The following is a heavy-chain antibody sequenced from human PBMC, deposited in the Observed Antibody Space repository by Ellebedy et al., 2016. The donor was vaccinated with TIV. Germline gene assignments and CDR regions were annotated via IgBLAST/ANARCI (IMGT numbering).Heavy chain of an antibody. V-gene: IGHV3-23*01. J-gene: IGHJ4*02. Sequence: PGGSLRLSCAASGFTFNNNAMTWVRQAPGQGLEWVSSISGNGDYTHYADSVKGRFTISRDNSKNTLYLQMTSLRAEDTAVYYCARGGSAGDYDWGQGTLVTVSS. CDR1: GFTFNNNA. CDR2: ISGNGDYT. CDR3: ARGGSAGDYD. D-gene: IGHD3-16*01.